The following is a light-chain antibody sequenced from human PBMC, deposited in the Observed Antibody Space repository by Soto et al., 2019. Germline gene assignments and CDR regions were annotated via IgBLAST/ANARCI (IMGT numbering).Light chain of an antibody. CDR3: SSYTPSGTYV. J-gene: IGLJ1*01. V-gene: IGLV2-14*03. CDR2: DVS. Sequence: QSALTHPASGSGSALHSIAISCTGTSIDVGAYNAVSWYQHHPGKAPKLMIYDVSNRPSGVSDRFSGCKSGNTASLTISGLRPEDEADYYCSSYTPSGTYVFGTGTKVTVL. CDR1: SIDVGAYNA.